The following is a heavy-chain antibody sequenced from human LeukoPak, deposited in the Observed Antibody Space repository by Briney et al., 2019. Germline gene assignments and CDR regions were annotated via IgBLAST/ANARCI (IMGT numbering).Heavy chain of an antibody. CDR2: INTGGSST. V-gene: IGHV3-74*01. J-gene: IGHJ4*02. D-gene: IGHD4-11*01. Sequence: GGSLRLSCAASGFTFSSYWMHWVRQVPGKGLVWVSRINTGGSSTTYADSVKGRFTVSRDNAKNTLYLQMNSLRAEDTAVYYCARSNQADDYWGQGTLVTVSS. CDR1: GFTFSSYW. CDR3: ARSNQADDY.